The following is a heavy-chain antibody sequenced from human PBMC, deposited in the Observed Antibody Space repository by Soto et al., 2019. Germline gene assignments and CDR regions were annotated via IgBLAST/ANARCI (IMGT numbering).Heavy chain of an antibody. V-gene: IGHV3-30-3*01. Sequence: QVNLVESGGGVVPPGGSLRVSCIASGFTFSSYNMHWVRQAPGEGLEWVAVISFDGANTFYADSVKGRFTISRDISRDTLYLQMSSLRDEDTAMYFCARDGYNRGGFDYWCQGTQVTVSS. D-gene: IGHD3-10*01. CDR1: GFTFSSYN. CDR3: ARDGYNRGGFDY. J-gene: IGHJ4*02. CDR2: ISFDGANT.